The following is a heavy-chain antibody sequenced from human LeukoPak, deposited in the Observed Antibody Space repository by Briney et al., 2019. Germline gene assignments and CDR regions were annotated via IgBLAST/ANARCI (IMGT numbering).Heavy chain of an antibody. V-gene: IGHV4-59*01. CDR2: LTPSGST. Sequence: SEPLSLTCTVSGVSISSYYWSWIRQSPEKGLEWIGYLTPSGSTNYKPSLKSRVTISVDTSKNQFSLKLSSVTAADTALYYCVKIKPGGASFDYWGQGTLVTVSS. CDR1: GVSISSYY. CDR3: VKIKPGGASFDY. D-gene: IGHD1-26*01. J-gene: IGHJ4*02.